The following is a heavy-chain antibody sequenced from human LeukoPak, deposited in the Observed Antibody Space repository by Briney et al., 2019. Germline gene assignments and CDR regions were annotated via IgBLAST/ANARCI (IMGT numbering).Heavy chain of an antibody. CDR3: ARRKGIAARLYSGYWFDP. V-gene: IGHV4-34*01. CDR2: INHSGST. J-gene: IGHJ5*02. D-gene: IGHD6-6*01. CDR1: GGSFTGYY. Sequence: PSETLSLTCALYGGSFTGYYWRWIRQPPGKGLEWIGEINHSGSTKYNPSLKSRVTISVDTSTKQFFLRLTSVTAADTAVYYCARRKGIAARLYSGYWFDPWGQGTLVTVSS.